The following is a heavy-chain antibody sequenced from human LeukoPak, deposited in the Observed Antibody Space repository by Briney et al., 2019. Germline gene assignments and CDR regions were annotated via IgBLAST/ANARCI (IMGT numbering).Heavy chain of an antibody. D-gene: IGHD2-8*01. CDR3: ARDRHCANGVCHSPPGMDV. CDR2: IWFDGKNE. CDR1: GFTFSSYG. V-gene: IGHV3-33*01. J-gene: IGHJ6*02. Sequence: GGSLRLSCEASGFTFSSYGMHWVRQAPGKRLEWVADIWFDGKNEHFADSVKGRFTISRDNSKNTMYLQINSLRAEDTAVYYCARDRHCANGVCHSPPGMDVWGQGTTVTVSS.